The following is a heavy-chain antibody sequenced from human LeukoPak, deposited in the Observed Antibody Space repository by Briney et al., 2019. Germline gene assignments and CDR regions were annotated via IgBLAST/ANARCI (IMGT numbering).Heavy chain of an antibody. Sequence: GGSLRLSCTSSEVTFSSYSMHWVRQAPGKGLEWVALISYDGSNKYYGDSVKGRFTISRDNSKKTLYLHMNSLRAEDTAVYYCARGFGYSWGHPLDSWGQGTLVTVSS. J-gene: IGHJ4*02. V-gene: IGHV3-30*04. CDR3: ARGFGYSWGHPLDS. D-gene: IGHD5-18*01. CDR2: ISYDGSNK. CDR1: EVTFSSYS.